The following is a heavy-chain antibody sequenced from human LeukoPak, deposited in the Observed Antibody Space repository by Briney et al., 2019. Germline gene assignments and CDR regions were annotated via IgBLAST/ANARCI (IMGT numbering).Heavy chain of an antibody. CDR1: GGTFSSYA. CDR2: IIPIFGTA. J-gene: IGHJ4*02. Sequence: ASVKVSCKASGGTFSSYAISWVRQAPGQGLEWMGRIIPIFGTANYAQKFQGRVTITTDESTSTAYMELSSLRSEDTAVYYCSRGRWLQHGYFDYWGQGTLLTVSS. D-gene: IGHD5-24*01. CDR3: SRGRWLQHGYFDY. V-gene: IGHV1-69*05.